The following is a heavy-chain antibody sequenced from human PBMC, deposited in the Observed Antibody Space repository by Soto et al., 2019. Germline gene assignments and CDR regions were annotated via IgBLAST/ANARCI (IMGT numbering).Heavy chain of an antibody. CDR2: INRSGST. J-gene: IGHJ5*02. CDR1: GGSFSSDY. V-gene: IGHV4-34*01. Sequence: SETLSLTCDVYGGSFSSDYWNWVRQPPGKGLEWLGEINRSGSTNYNPSLEGRATISLDTSKTQFSLKLTSMTAADTAVYYCARGEGRLVGTWFDPWGQGTLVNVS. D-gene: IGHD5-12*01. CDR3: ARGEGRLVGTWFDP.